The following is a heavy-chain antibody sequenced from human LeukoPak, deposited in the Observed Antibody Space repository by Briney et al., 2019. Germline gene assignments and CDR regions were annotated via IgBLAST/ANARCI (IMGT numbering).Heavy chain of an antibody. CDR3: ARDFYDSSGYYYDY. D-gene: IGHD3-22*01. CDR2: ISSSGSTI. V-gene: IGHV3-48*03. J-gene: IGHJ4*02. Sequence: GGSLRLSCAASGFTFSSYEMNWVRQAPGKGLEWVSYISSSGSTIYYADSVKGRFTISRDNAKNSLYLQMNSLRAEDTAVYYCARDFYDSSGYYYDYWGQGTLVTVSS. CDR1: GFTFSSYE.